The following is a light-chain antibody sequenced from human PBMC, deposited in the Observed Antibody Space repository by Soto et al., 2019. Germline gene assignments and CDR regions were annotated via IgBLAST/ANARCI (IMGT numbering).Light chain of an antibody. CDR2: EVS. V-gene: IGLV2-18*02. CDR1: SSDVGSYNR. J-gene: IGLJ3*02. Sequence: QSALTQPPSVSGSPGQSVTISCTGTSSDVGSYNRVSWYQQPPGTAPKLMIYEVSNRPSGVPDRFFGSKSGNTASLTISGLQAEDEADYYCSSFTSSNTWVFGGGTKLPVL. CDR3: SSFTSSNTWV.